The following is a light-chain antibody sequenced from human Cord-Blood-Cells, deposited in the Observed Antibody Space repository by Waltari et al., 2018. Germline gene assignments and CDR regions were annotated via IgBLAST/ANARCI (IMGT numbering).Light chain of an antibody. J-gene: IGLJ2*01. Sequence: SALTQPPSVPGSPGRSVPIPCLGPSMDVGGVTLSSWYQQHPGKAPKLMIYDVSKRPSGVPDRFSGSKSGNTASLTISGLQAEDEADYYCCSYAGSYTFDVVFGGGTKLTVL. CDR3: CSYAGSYTFDVV. CDR2: DVS. V-gene: IGLV2-11*01. CDR1: SMDVGGVTL.